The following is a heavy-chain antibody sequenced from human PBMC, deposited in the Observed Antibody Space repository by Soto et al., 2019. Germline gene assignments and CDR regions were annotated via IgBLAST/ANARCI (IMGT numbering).Heavy chain of an antibody. V-gene: IGHV3-33*01. CDR1: GFPFSTFG. Sequence: TGGSLRLSCAASGFPFSTFGMHWVRQAPGKGREGGAVIWCDGSKEYYADSVKGRFSISGDNSKNTRDVQMNSLRAEDTAVYYCARAEYNYASGSYSYFGLDVWGPGTTVTVSS. J-gene: IGHJ6*02. CDR2: IWCDGSKE. D-gene: IGHD3-10*01. CDR3: ARAEYNYASGSYSYFGLDV.